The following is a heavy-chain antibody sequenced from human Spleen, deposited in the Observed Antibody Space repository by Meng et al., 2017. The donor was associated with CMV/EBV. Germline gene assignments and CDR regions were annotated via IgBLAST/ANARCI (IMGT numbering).Heavy chain of an antibody. CDR3: ARDRDPSALRRYYYYGLDV. D-gene: IGHD6-6*01. CDR1: GGSISSNSYY. Sequence: SETLSLTCTVSGGSISSNSYYWGWIRQPPGKGLEWIGSIRYSGSTYYNPSLKSRVTISVDTSKNQFSLRLTSVTAADTAVYYCARDRDPSALRRYYYYGLDVWGQGTTVTVSS. V-gene: IGHV4-39*07. CDR2: IRYSGST. J-gene: IGHJ6*02.